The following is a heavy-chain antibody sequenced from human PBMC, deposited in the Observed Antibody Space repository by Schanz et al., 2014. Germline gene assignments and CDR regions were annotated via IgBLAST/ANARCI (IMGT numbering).Heavy chain of an antibody. J-gene: IGHJ4*02. CDR2: VPFDGSQK. Sequence: QVQLVESGGGVVQPGRSLRLSCAASGFTFSSYALHWVRQAPGKGLEWVAFVPFDGSQKFYADSVKGRFTISRDNSKNTVYLQMNSLRPGDAAVYDCARESANDIVLVPGAVFDHWGQGILVTVSS. D-gene: IGHD2-2*01. CDR3: ARESANDIVLVPGAVFDH. CDR1: GFTFSSYA. V-gene: IGHV3-30*04.